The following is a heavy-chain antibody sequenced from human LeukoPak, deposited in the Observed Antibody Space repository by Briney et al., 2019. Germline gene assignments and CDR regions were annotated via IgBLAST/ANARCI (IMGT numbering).Heavy chain of an antibody. CDR1: GYTFTGYY. CDR3: ARGGLRYFDWFLLIDY. V-gene: IGHV1-2*02. CDR2: INPNSGGT. Sequence: GSVKVSCKASGYTFTGYYMHWVRQAPGQGLEWMGWINPNSGGTNYAQKFQGRVTMTRDTSISTAYMELSRLRSDDMAVYYCARGGLRYFDWFLLIDYWGQGTLVTVSS. D-gene: IGHD3-9*01. J-gene: IGHJ4*02.